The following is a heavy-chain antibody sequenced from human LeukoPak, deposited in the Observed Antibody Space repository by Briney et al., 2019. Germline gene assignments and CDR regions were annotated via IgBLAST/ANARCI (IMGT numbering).Heavy chain of an antibody. J-gene: IGHJ4*02. CDR1: GGTFSSYA. Sequence: ASVKVSCKASGGTFSSYAISWARQAPGQGLEWMGGIIPIFGTANYAQKFQGRVTITADESTSTAYMELSSLRSEDTAVYYCARDSTTLRVTYYYDSSGFPLGSLDYWGQGTLVTVSS. D-gene: IGHD3-22*01. CDR3: ARDSTTLRVTYYYDSSGFPLGSLDY. V-gene: IGHV1-69*13. CDR2: IIPIFGTA.